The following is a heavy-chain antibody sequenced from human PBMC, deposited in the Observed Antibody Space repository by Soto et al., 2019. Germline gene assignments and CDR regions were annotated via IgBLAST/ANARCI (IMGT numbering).Heavy chain of an antibody. CDR1: GFTFDDYA. J-gene: IGHJ4*02. V-gene: IGHV3-9*01. D-gene: IGHD6-13*01. CDR3: AASIAAAGTAHRVFDY. Sequence: EVQLVESGGGLVQPGGSLRLSCAASGFTFDDYAMHWVRQAPGKGLEWVSGISWNSGSIGYADSVKGRFTISRDNAKNSLYPQMNSLRAEDTALYYCAASIAAAGTAHRVFDYWGQGTLVTVSS. CDR2: ISWNSGSI.